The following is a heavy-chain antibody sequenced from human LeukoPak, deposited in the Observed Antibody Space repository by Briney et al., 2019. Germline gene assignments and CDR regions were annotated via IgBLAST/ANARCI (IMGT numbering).Heavy chain of an antibody. CDR2: ISGSGGSR. CDR3: AKEDGKVAGSLRYSDY. J-gene: IGHJ4*02. V-gene: IGHV3-23*01. D-gene: IGHD6-19*01. Sequence: PRGSLRLSCAASGFTFSNYAVSWVRQAPGKGLEWVSGISGSGGSRDYADSVKGRFTISRDNSKNTLYLQMSSLRAEDTAVYYCAKEDGKVAGSLRYSDYWGQGTLVTVSS. CDR1: GFTFSNYA.